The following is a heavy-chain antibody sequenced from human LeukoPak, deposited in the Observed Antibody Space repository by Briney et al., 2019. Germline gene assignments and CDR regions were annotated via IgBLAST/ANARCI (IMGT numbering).Heavy chain of an antibody. CDR3: ARALGRMAAAGPPEGY. Sequence: PGGSLRLSCAASGFTFSSYSMNWVRQAPEKGLEWVSSISSSSSYIYYADSVKGRFTISRDNAKNSLYLQMNSLRAEDTAVYYCARALGRMAAAGPPEGYWGQGTLVTVSS. D-gene: IGHD6-13*01. J-gene: IGHJ4*02. CDR1: GFTFSSYS. V-gene: IGHV3-21*01. CDR2: ISSSSSYI.